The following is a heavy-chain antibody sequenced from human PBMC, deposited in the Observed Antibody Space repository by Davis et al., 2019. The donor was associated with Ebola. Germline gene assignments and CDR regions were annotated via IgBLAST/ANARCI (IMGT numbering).Heavy chain of an antibody. V-gene: IGHV3-23*01. D-gene: IGHD4-17*01. Sequence: GESLKISCAASGFTFSSYAMSWVRQAPGKGLEWVSGISDSGGSPYYADSVKGRFTISRDNSKNTLYLQMNGLRAEDTAVYHCARWARDYGDYGRWFDPWGQGTLVTVSS. CDR3: ARWARDYGDYGRWFDP. J-gene: IGHJ5*02. CDR2: ISDSGGSP. CDR1: GFTFSSYA.